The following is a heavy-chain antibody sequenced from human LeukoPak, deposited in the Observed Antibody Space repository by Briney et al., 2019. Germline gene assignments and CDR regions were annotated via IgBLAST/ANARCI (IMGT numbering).Heavy chain of an antibody. CDR1: GFTFSSYW. D-gene: IGHD3-9*01. V-gene: IGHV3-7*03. Sequence: HPGGSLRLSCAASGFTFSSYWMSWVRQAPGKGLEWVANIKQDGSEKYYVDSVKGRFTISRDNAKNSLYLQMNSLRAEDTAVYYCARVVRGYDILTGYEAFDIWGQGTMVTVSS. J-gene: IGHJ3*02. CDR2: IKQDGSEK. CDR3: ARVVRGYDILTGYEAFDI.